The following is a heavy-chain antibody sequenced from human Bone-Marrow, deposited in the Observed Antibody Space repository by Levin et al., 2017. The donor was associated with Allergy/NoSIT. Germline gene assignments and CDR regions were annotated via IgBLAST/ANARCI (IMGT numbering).Heavy chain of an antibody. CDR3: ARGMYSSSSSYYYYGMDV. CDR2: ISSSSSTI. D-gene: IGHD6-6*01. J-gene: IGHJ6*02. V-gene: IGHV3-48*02. CDR1: GFTFSSYS. Sequence: GGSLRLSCAASGFTFSSYSMNWVRQAPEKGLEWVSYISSSSSTIYYADSVKGRFTISRDNAKNSLYLQMNSLRDEDTAVYYCARGMYSSSSSYYYYGMDVWGQGTTVTVSS.